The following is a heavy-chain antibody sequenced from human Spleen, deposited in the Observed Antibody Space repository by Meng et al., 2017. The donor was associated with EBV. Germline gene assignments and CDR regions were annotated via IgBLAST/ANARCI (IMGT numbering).Heavy chain of an antibody. CDR1: GFIFKTYS. Sequence: VQLVESXXGAVQPGXAPRLSCAGSGFIFKTYSMKWGRQAPGKGLEWVASLSDSGTYMYYADSVRGRFTISGDYAENSLYLQMNSLTAEDTAVYYCAIRVGSSFDYWGQGTLVTVSS. D-gene: IGHD2-2*01. J-gene: IGHJ4*02. CDR3: AIRVGSSFDY. V-gene: IGHV3-21*01. CDR2: LSDSGTYM.